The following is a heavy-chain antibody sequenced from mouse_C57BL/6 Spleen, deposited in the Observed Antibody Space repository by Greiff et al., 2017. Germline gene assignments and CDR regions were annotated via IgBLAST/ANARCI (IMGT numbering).Heavy chain of an antibody. V-gene: IGHV1-50*01. CDR1: GYTFTSYW. CDR3: ARRAYYGSSYFDY. CDR2: IDPSDSYT. Sequence: QVQLQQPGAELVKPGASVKLSCKASGYTFTSYWMQWVKQRPGQGLEWIGEIDPSDSYTNYNQKFKGKATLTVDTSSSTAYMQLSSLTSEDSAVYYCARRAYYGSSYFDYWGQGTTRTVSS. J-gene: IGHJ2*01. D-gene: IGHD1-1*01.